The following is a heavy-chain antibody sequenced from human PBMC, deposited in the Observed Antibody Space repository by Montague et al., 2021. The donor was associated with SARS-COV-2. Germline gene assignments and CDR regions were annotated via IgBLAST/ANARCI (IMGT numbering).Heavy chain of an antibody. J-gene: IGHJ6*02. CDR2: INHSGST. CDR3: ARVRAVPAAMRIFSLGRSYYGIDA. Sequence: SETLSLTCAVYGGSFSGYYWSWIRQPPGKGLEWIGEINHSGSTNYNPSLKSRVTISVDTSKNQFSLKLSSVTAADTAVYYCARVRAVPAAMRIFSLGRSYYGIDAWGQGTMVTVSS. CDR1: GGSFSGYY. V-gene: IGHV4-34*01. D-gene: IGHD2-2*01.